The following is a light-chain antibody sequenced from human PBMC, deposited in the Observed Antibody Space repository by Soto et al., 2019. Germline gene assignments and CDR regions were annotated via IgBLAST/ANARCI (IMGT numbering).Light chain of an antibody. V-gene: IGKV3-11*01. Sequence: EIVMTQSPATLSVSPGERATLSCRASQSVSSNLAWYQQKPGQAPRLLIYGASNRATGIPARFSGSGSGTDFTLTISSLEPEDFAVYYCQQRTKWRTFGQGTKV. CDR3: QQRTKWRT. J-gene: IGKJ1*01. CDR2: GAS. CDR1: QSVSSN.